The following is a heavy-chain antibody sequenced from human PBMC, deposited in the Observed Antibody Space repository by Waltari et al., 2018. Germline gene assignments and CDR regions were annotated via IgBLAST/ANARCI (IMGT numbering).Heavy chain of an antibody. J-gene: IGHJ6*03. Sequence: EVQLVESGGGLVKPGGSLRLSCVASGFSFNAYPMNWVRHTPEKGLEGVSANGSSSTYTYYADSVKGRFTISRDNAANSLHLEMNALRPEDTAVYYCASHLEDFYYYMDVWGKGTTVTVSS. CDR3: ASHLEDFYYYMDV. V-gene: IGHV3-21*06. CDR1: GFSFNAYP. CDR2: NGSSSTYT.